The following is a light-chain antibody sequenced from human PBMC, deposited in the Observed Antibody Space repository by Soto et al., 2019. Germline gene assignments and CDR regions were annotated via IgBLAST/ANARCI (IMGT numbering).Light chain of an antibody. Sequence: DIQMTQSPSTLSASVGDRVTITCRARQSISTGLAWYQQKPGKAPKLLIYDASSLESVVPSRFSGSGSGTEFNLTISSLQPDDVATYDCQQYNSYSDTFGQGTKMEIK. V-gene: IGKV1-5*01. J-gene: IGKJ2*01. CDR2: DAS. CDR1: QSISTG. CDR3: QQYNSYSDT.